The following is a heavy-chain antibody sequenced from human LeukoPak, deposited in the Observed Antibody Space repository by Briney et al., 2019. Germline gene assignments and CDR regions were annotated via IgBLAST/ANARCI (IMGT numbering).Heavy chain of an antibody. D-gene: IGHD6-13*01. CDR3: ARSPGIAAAGCLNY. CDR2: ISAYNGNT. Sequence: ASVKVFCKASGYTFTSYGISWVPQAPGQGLEWMGWISAYNGNTNYAQKLQGRVTMTTDTSTSTAYMELSSLRSDDTAVYYCARSPGIAAAGCLNYWGQGTLVTVSS. V-gene: IGHV1-18*01. CDR1: GYTFTSYG. J-gene: IGHJ4*02.